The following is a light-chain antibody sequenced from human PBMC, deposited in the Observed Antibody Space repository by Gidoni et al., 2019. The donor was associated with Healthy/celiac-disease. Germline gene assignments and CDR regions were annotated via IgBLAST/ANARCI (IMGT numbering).Light chain of an antibody. J-gene: IGKJ4*01. Sequence: EIVLTQSPATLSLSPGERATLSCRASQSVSSYLAWYQQKPGQAPRLLIYDASNRATGIPARFSGSGSGTDFTLPISSLEPEDFAVYYCQQRSNWHRLTFGGGTKVEIK. CDR1: QSVSSY. CDR3: QQRSNWHRLT. V-gene: IGKV3-11*01. CDR2: DAS.